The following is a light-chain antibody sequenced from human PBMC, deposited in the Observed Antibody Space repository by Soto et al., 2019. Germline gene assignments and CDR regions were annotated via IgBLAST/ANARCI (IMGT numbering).Light chain of an antibody. CDR3: QQYNSWPSLT. CDR2: GAS. V-gene: IGKV3-15*01. CDR1: QTVRTN. J-gene: IGKJ1*01. Sequence: EIVMTQSPDTLSVSPGDRATLSCRASQTVRTNLAWYQQKPGQAPRLLIYGASTRATGVPDRFSGSGSRTEFTLTISSLQSEDFAVYYCQQYNSWPSLTFGQGTKVEIK.